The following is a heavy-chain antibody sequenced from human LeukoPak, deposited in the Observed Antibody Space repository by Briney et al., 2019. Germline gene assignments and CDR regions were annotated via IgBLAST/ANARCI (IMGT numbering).Heavy chain of an antibody. D-gene: IGHD3-22*01. V-gene: IGHV1-46*04. J-gene: IGHJ4*02. CDR2: INPMSGGT. CDR1: GYTFTIYY. CDR3: ATEYDSSGDDEDY. Sequence: ASVKVSCEASGYTFTIYYMHWMRQAPGQGLEWVGIINPMSGGTRYAQKLQGRVTMTSDMSRSTVYMALSSLRSEDTAVYYCATEYDSSGDDEDYWGQGTLVTVSS.